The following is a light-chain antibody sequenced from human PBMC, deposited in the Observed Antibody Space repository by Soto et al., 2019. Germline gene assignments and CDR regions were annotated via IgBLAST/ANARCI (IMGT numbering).Light chain of an antibody. V-gene: IGLV2-14*01. J-gene: IGLJ2*01. Sequence: QSALTQPASVSGSPGQSITISCTGTSSDVGGYNYVSWSQQHPGKAPKLMIYEVNNRPSGVSSRFSGSKSGNTASLTISGLQTEDEADYYCSSFTTSSTLVVFGGGTKVTVL. CDR1: SSDVGGYNY. CDR2: EVN. CDR3: SSFTTSSTLVV.